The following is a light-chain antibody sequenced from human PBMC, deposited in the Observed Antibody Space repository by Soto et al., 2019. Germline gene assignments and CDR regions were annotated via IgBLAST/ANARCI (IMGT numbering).Light chain of an antibody. CDR2: DVT. V-gene: IGLV2-8*01. Sequence: QSVLTQPPSASGSPGQSVTISCTGTSSDVGYYDYVSWYQQHPGKAPKLVIYDVTERPSGVPDRFSGSKSGNTAPLTVSGLQSDDEADYYCSSYAGSDNFVFGTETKVTVL. J-gene: IGLJ1*01. CDR1: SSDVGYYDY. CDR3: SSYAGSDNFV.